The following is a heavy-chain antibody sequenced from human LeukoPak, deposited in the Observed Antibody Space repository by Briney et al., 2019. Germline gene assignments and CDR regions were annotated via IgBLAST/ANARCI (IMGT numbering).Heavy chain of an antibody. CDR3: VKRSRDGYNSPLDN. CDR2: ISGSGGET. V-gene: IGHV3-23*01. Sequence: GGSLRLSCAASRFTFSNYAMNWVRQAPGKGLEWVSDISGSGGETYYADSVKGRFTISRDSSENALYLQMNSLRAEDTAVYYCVKRSRDGYNSPLDNWGQGTLVTVFS. J-gene: IGHJ4*02. D-gene: IGHD5-24*01. CDR1: RFTFSNYA.